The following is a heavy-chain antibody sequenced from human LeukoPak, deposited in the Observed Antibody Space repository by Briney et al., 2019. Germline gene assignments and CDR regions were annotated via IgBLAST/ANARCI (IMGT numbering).Heavy chain of an antibody. V-gene: IGHV4-31*03. D-gene: IGHD2-15*01. J-gene: IGHJ4*02. Sequence: SETLTLTCTVSGASISSGTYYWSWIRQHPGKGLEWIGYIYYTGTTDYNPSLKSRVTISRDTSKHQFSLSLSSVTAADTAVFYCARVGSRDNFHFDYWGQGTLVTVSS. CDR3: ARVGSRDNFHFDY. CDR2: IYYTGTT. CDR1: GASISSGTYY.